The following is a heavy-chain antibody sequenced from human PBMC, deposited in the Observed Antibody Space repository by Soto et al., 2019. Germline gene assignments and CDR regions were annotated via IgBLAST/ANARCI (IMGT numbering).Heavy chain of an antibody. CDR1: GGSISSGGYY. V-gene: IGHV4-31*03. CDR3: ARVEFEYQLLKPSSGFDP. Sequence: SETLSLTCTVSGGSISSGGYYWSWIRQHPGKGLEWIGYIYYSGSTYYNPSLKGRITISVDTAKNQFSLKLSSVTAADTAVYYCARVEFEYQLLKPSSGFDPWGQGTLVTVSS. D-gene: IGHD2-2*01. CDR2: IYYSGST. J-gene: IGHJ5*02.